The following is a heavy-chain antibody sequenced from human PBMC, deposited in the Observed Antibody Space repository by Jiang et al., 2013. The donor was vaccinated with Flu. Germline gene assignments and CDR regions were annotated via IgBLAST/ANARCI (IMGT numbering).Heavy chain of an antibody. J-gene: IGHJ1*01. D-gene: IGHD3-10*01. CDR1: GYTFTGYY. CDR3: ARSLWFGEQSGPQYFQH. V-gene: IGHV1-2*02. CDR2: INPNSGGT. Sequence: GAEVKKPGASVKVSCKASGYTFTGYYMHWVRQAPGQGLEWMGWINPNSGGTNYAQKFQGRVTMTRDTSISTAYMELSRLRSDDTAVYYCARSLWFGEQSGPQYFQHWGQGTLVTVSS.